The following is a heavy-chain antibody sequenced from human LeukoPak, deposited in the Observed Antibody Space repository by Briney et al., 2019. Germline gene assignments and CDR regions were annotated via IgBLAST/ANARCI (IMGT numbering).Heavy chain of an antibody. V-gene: IGHV2-5*02. D-gene: IGHD2-2*01. CDR2: IYWDGDK. J-gene: IGHJ6*03. Sequence: SGPTLANPTQTLTLTCTFSGFSLSTSGVGVGWIRQPPGKALEWLALIYWDGDKRYSPSLESRLTITKDTSKNQVVLTMANMDPVDTATYYCAHRYCSSTSCHPYFYYYMDVWGQGTLVTVSS. CDR3: AHRYCSSTSCHPYFYYYMDV. CDR1: GFSLSTSGVG.